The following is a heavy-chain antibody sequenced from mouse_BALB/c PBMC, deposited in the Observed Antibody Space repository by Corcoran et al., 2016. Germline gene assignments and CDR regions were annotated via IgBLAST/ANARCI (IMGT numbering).Heavy chain of an antibody. CDR2: INTHSGVP. CDR3: ARDRYDGAWFAY. D-gene: IGHD2-14*01. CDR1: GYTFTTAG. Sequence: QIQLVQSGPELKKPGETVRISCKASGYTFTTAGMQCVQKMPGKGLKWIGWINTHSGVPKYAEDFKGRFAFSLETSASTAYLQISNLKNEDTATYFCARDRYDGAWFAYWGQGTLVTVSA. J-gene: IGHJ3*01. V-gene: IGHV9-4*02.